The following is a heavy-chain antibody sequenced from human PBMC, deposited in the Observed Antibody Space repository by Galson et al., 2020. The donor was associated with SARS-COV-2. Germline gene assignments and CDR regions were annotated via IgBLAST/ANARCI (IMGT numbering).Heavy chain of an antibody. D-gene: IGHD3-9*01. CDR2: IDWDDDK. CDR1: GFSLRTSGMR. J-gene: IGHJ4*02. Sequence: SGPTLVKPTQNLTLTCTFSGFSLRTSGMRVSWIRQPPGKALEWLASIDWDDDKFYSTSLKTRLTISKDTSKNQVVLTMTNMDPVDTATYYCARTHYDILTGYYSPFDYWGQGTLVTVSS. V-gene: IGHV2-70*04. CDR3: ARTHYDILTGYYSPFDY.